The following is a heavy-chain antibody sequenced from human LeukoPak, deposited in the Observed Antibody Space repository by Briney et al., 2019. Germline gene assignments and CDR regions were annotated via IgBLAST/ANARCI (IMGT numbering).Heavy chain of an antibody. D-gene: IGHD3-3*01. V-gene: IGHV3-74*01. CDR2: INSDGSST. CDR1: GFTFSSYW. J-gene: IGHJ6*03. Sequence: GGSLRLSCAASGFTFSSYWMHWVRQAPGKGLVWVSRINSDGSSTSYADSVKGRLTISRDNAKNTLYLQMNSLRAEDTAVYYCATIPRGYDFWSGYWDYYYYMDVWGKGTTVTVSS. CDR3: ATIPRGYDFWSGYWDYYYYMDV.